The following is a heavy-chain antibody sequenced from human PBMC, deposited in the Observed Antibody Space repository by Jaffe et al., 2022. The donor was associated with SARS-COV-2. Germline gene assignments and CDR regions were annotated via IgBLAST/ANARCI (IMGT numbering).Heavy chain of an antibody. CDR2: INAANGNM. J-gene: IGHJ3*02. D-gene: IGHD3-10*01. Sequence: QVQLVQSGAEVKKPGASVKVSCKASGYTFTGYTMYWVRQAPGQSLEWMGWINAANGNMKYSQNFQGRVTITTDTAASTVNMELSSLRSEDTAVYYCARGGIGAFDIWGQGTMVTVSS. CDR3: ARGGIGAFDI. V-gene: IGHV1-3*01. CDR1: GYTFTGYT.